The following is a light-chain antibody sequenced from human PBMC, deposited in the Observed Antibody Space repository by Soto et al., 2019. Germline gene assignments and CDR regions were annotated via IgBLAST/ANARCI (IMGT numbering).Light chain of an antibody. CDR1: QNLYSNY. Sequence: EIVMTQSPATLSVSPGERATLSCRASQNLYSNYLAWYQQKPGQAPRLLIYGASSRATGIPDRFSGSGSGTDFTLTISRLEPEDFAVYYCQQYGSSQWTFGQGTKVDIK. CDR3: QQYGSSQWT. V-gene: IGKV3-20*01. CDR2: GAS. J-gene: IGKJ1*01.